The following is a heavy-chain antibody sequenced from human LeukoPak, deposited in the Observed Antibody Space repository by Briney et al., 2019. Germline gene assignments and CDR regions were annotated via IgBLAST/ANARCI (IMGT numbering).Heavy chain of an antibody. D-gene: IGHD5-18*01. CDR2: ISYSGTT. Sequence: PSETLSLTCTVSGGSFSSSSYYWGWVRQPPGKILEWIGTISYSGTTYHNPSLKSRVTISVDTSKNQFSLKLSSVTAADTAVYYCARTSGGYNYGRGGYYFDYWGQGTLVTVSS. CDR3: ARTSGGYNYGRGGYYFDY. CDR1: GGSFSSSSYY. J-gene: IGHJ4*02. V-gene: IGHV4-39*01.